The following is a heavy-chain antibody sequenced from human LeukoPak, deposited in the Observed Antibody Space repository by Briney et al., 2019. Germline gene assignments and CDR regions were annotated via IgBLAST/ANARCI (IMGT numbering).Heavy chain of an antibody. CDR3: ASCGGILTGYYPCQGYGMDV. J-gene: IGHJ6*02. D-gene: IGHD3-9*01. CDR1: GFTVSSNY. Sequence: GVSLRLSCAASGFTVSSNYMSWVRQAPGKGLEWVSVIYSGGSTYYADSVKGRFTISRDNSKNTLYLQMNSLRAEDTAVYYCASCGGILTGYYPCQGYGMDVWGQGTTVTASS. V-gene: IGHV3-53*01. CDR2: IYSGGST.